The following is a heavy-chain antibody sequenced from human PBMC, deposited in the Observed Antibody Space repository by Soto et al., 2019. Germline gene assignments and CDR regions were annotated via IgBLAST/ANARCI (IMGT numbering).Heavy chain of an antibody. CDR3: AKDGTPYVGGYYYYYMDV. Sequence: LRLSCAASGFTFSSYGMHWVRQAPGKGLEWVAVISYDGSNKYYADSVKGRFTISRDNSKNTLYLQMNSLRAEDTAVYYCAKDGTPYVGGYYYYYMDVWGKGTTVTVSS. J-gene: IGHJ6*03. V-gene: IGHV3-30*18. D-gene: IGHD1-1*01. CDR2: ISYDGSNK. CDR1: GFTFSSYG.